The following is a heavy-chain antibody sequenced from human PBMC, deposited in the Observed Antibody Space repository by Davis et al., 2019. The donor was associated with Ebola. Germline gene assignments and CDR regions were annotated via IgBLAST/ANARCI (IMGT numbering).Heavy chain of an antibody. Sequence: SETLSLTCTVSGGSISSGGYYWSWIRQHPGKGLEWIGYIYYSGSTYYNPSLKSRVTISVDTSKNQFSLKLSSVTAADTAVYYCARSFFIPYFDYWGQGTLVTVSS. CDR1: GGSISSGGYY. CDR3: ARSFFIPYFDY. J-gene: IGHJ4*02. CDR2: IYYSGST. V-gene: IGHV4-31*03. D-gene: IGHD2-21*01.